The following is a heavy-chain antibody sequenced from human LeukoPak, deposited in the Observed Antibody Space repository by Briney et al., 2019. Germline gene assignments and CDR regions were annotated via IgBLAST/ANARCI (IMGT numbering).Heavy chain of an antibody. CDR1: GFTFSSYG. CDR3: AKDDSSSWLSYFFGY. J-gene: IGHJ4*02. D-gene: IGHD6-13*01. CDR2: IRYDGSNK. V-gene: IGHV3-30*02. Sequence: PGRSLRLSCAASGFTFSSYGMHWVRQAPGKGLEWEAFIRYDGSNKYYADSVKGRFTISRDNSKNTLYLQMNSLRAEDTAVYYCAKDDSSSWLSYFFGYWGQGTLVTVSS.